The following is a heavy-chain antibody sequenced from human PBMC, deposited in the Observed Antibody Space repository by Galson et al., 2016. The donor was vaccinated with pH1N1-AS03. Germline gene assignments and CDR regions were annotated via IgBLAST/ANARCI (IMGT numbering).Heavy chain of an antibody. CDR1: GFSFSTTW. V-gene: IGHV3-7*01. CDR2: IKEDGSVR. J-gene: IGHJ3*02. CDR3: VRDPFFSSFDI. Sequence: SLRLSCAASGFSFSTTWMTWVRQAPGKGLEFVANIKEDGSVRNYAGSVKGRFIISSDNAQNSLYLQMNSLGVEDTALYYCVRDPFFSSFDIWGQGTVVTVSS.